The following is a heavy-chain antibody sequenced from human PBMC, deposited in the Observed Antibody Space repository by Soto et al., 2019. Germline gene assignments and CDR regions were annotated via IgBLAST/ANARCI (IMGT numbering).Heavy chain of an antibody. CDR2: IGTAGDP. D-gene: IGHD1-7*01. CDR1: GFTFSSYD. V-gene: IGHV3-13*05. Sequence: EVQLVESGGGLVQPGGSLRLSCAASGFTFSSYDMHWVRQATGKGLEWVSAIGTAGDPYYPGSVKGRFTISRENAKNSLYLQMNSLRAGDTAVYYCARWGTGTTSLYWYFDLWGRGTLVTVSS. J-gene: IGHJ2*01. CDR3: ARWGTGTTSLYWYFDL.